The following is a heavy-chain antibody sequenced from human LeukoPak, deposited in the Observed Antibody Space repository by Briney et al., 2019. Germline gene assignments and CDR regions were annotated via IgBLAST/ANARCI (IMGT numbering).Heavy chain of an antibody. CDR3: ARVYGDYYYYYYMDV. D-gene: IGHD4-17*01. J-gene: IGHJ6*03. Sequence: SETLSLTCAVYGGSFSGYYWSWIRQPPGKGLGWIGEINHSGSTNYNPSLKSRVTISVDTSKNQFSLKLSSVTAADTAVYYCARVYGDYYYYYYMDVWGKGTTVTVSS. CDR2: INHSGST. V-gene: IGHV4-34*01. CDR1: GGSFSGYY.